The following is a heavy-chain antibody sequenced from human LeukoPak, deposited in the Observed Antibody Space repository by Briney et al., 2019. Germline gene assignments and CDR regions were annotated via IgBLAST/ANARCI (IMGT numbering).Heavy chain of an antibody. Sequence: GGSLRLSCAASGFTFSGSAMHWVRQASGKGLEWVGRIRSKANSYATAYAASVKGRFTISRDDSKNTAYLQMNSLRAEDTAVYYCAKERYSYVEESSDYWGQGTLVTVSS. CDR1: GFTFSGSA. J-gene: IGHJ4*02. V-gene: IGHV3-73*01. D-gene: IGHD5-18*01. CDR2: IRSKANSYAT. CDR3: AKERYSYVEESSDY.